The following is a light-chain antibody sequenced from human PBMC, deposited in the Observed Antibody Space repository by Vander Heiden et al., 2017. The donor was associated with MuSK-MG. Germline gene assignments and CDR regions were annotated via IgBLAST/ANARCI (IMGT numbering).Light chain of an antibody. V-gene: IGLV6-57*01. CDR3: QYYDGNNWV. CDR1: SGSIANNY. CDR2: EDN. Sequence: NFMPTQPHSVSESPGTTVTISCTRTSGSIANNYVQWYQQRPGSSPTTGIFEDNQRPSGVPDRFSGSVDSSYKSASLAMSGLEAEDEAYYYCQYYDGNNWVFGGGTKLTVL. J-gene: IGLJ3*02.